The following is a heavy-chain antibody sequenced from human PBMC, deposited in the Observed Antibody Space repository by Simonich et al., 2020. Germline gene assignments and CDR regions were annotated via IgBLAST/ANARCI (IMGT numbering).Heavy chain of an antibody. V-gene: IGHV4-34*01. J-gene: IGHJ3*02. D-gene: IGHD1-1*01. Sequence: QVQLQQWGAGLLKPSETLSLTCAVYGGSFSGYYWSWIRQPPGKGLGGIGEINHRERTNYNPSLKSRGTISVDTSKNQFSLKLSSVTAADTAVYYCARGKGWKNAFDIWGQGTMVTVSS. CDR1: GGSFSGYY. CDR2: INHRERT. CDR3: ARGKGWKNAFDI.